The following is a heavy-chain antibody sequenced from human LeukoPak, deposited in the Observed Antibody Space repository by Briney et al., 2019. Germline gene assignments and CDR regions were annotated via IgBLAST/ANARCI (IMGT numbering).Heavy chain of an antibody. CDR3: ARVRGAGSSWYAIPYFDY. CDR2: IYYSGST. J-gene: IGHJ4*02. Sequence: PSETLSLTCTVSGGSISSSSYYWGWIRQPPGKGLEWIGSIYYSGSTYYNPSLKSRVTISVGTSKNQFSLKLSSVTAADTAVYYCARVRGAGSSWYAIPYFDYWGQGTLVTVSS. V-gene: IGHV4-39*07. D-gene: IGHD6-13*01. CDR1: GGSISSSSYY.